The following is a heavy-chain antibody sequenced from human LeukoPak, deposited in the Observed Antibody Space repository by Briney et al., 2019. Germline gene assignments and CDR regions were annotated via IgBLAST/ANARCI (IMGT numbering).Heavy chain of an antibody. CDR3: VRDRELNY. V-gene: IGHV4-59*01. CDR2: IYNSRNT. J-gene: IGHJ4*02. D-gene: IGHD1-7*01. Sequence: SETLSLTCTVSGVSISIYYWSWVRQPPGKGLEWIGYIYNSRNTYYNPSLKSRVTISVDTSKNQFSLRLSSVTAADAAVYYCVRDRELNYWGQGILVTVSS. CDR1: GVSISIYY.